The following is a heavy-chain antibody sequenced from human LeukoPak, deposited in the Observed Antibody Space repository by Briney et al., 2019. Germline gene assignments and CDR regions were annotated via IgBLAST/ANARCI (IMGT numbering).Heavy chain of an antibody. CDR1: GFTFSSYA. D-gene: IGHD4-17*01. CDR3: ARDAWTTVTTASDIGDY. Sequence: GGSLRLSCAASGFTFSSYAMHWVRQAPGKGLEWVAVISYDGSNKYYADSVKGRFTISRDNSKNTLYLQMNSLRAEDTAVYYCARDAWTTVTTASDIGDYWGQGTLVTVSS. CDR2: ISYDGSNK. J-gene: IGHJ4*02. V-gene: IGHV3-30-3*01.